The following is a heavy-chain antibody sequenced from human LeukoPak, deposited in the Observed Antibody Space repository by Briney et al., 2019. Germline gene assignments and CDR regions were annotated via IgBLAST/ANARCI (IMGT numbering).Heavy chain of an antibody. CDR3: AKAYSSGWYYFDY. CDR1: GFTFSSYA. D-gene: IGHD6-19*01. V-gene: IGHV3-23*01. Sequence: GGSLRLSCAASGFTFSSYAMSWTRQAPGKGLEWVSAISGSGGSTYYADSVKGRFTISRDNSKNTLYLQMNSLRAEDTAVYYCAKAYSSGWYYFDYWGQGTLVTVSS. CDR2: ISGSGGST. J-gene: IGHJ4*02.